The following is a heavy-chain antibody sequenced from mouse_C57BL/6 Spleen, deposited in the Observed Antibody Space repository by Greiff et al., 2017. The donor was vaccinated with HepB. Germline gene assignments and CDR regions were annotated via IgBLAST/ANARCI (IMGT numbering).Heavy chain of an antibody. V-gene: IGHV1-80*01. CDR2: IYPGDGDT. Sequence: QVHVKQSGAELVKPGASVKISCKASGYAFSSYWMNWVKQRPGKGLEWIGQIYPGDGDTNYNGKFKGKATLTADKSSSTAYMQLSSLTSEDSAVYFCAKNYDYDYFDYWGQGTTLTVSS. D-gene: IGHD2-4*01. CDR3: AKNYDYDYFDY. CDR1: GYAFSSYW. J-gene: IGHJ2*01.